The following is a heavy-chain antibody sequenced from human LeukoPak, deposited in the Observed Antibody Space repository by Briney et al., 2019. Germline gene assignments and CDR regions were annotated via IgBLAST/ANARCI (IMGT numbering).Heavy chain of an antibody. V-gene: IGHV1-8*01. CDR3: ARGRNYYGSGRSRYYGMDV. CDR2: MNPNSGNT. Sequence: ASVKVSCKASGYTFTSYDINWVRQATGRGLEWMGWMNPNSGNTGYAQKFQGRVTMTRNTSISTAYMELSSLRSEDTAVYYCARGRNYYGSGRSRYYGMDVWGQGTTVTVSS. J-gene: IGHJ6*02. D-gene: IGHD3-10*01. CDR1: GYTFTSYD.